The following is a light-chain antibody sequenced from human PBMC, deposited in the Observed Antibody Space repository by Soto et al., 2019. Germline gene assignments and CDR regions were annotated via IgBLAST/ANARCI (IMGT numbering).Light chain of an antibody. Sequence: QSALTQPASVSGSPGQSITISCTGTSSDVGGYNYVSWYQQHPGKAPKLIIYEVTNRPSGVSNRFSGSKSGNTASLTISGLQAEDEADYYCNSYTSSFTLALVFGGGTQLTVL. V-gene: IGLV2-14*01. CDR2: EVT. J-gene: IGLJ2*01. CDR3: NSYTSSFTLALV. CDR1: SSDVGGYNY.